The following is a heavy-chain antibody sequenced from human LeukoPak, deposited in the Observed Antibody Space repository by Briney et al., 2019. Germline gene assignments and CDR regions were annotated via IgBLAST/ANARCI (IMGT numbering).Heavy chain of an antibody. D-gene: IGHD4/OR15-4a*01. CDR1: GLTLRNIF. CDR3: SYGANFYFDL. J-gene: IGHJ2*01. V-gene: IGHV3-15*07. CDR2: IKSQYDGGTT. Sequence: GGSLRLPCAVSGLTLRNIFLNWVRQAPGKGPEWVGRIKSQYDGGTTDYAAPVKGRFSISRDDSKNSLFLQMNSLKAEDTAVYYCSYGANFYFDLWGRGTLVTVSS.